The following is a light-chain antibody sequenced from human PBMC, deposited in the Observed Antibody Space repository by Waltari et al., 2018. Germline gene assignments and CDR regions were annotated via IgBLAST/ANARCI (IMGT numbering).Light chain of an antibody. CDR2: NTA. V-gene: IGLV7-43*01. CDR3: LLYYGGAQLRV. Sequence: QTVVTQEPSLTVYPGGTVTLTCASSTGAVTSGYYPNWFQQKPGQAPRALIYNTANKHSWTPARFSGSLLGGKAALTLSGVQPEDEADYYCLLYYGGAQLRVFGGGTKLTVL. CDR1: TGAVTSGYY. J-gene: IGLJ3*02.